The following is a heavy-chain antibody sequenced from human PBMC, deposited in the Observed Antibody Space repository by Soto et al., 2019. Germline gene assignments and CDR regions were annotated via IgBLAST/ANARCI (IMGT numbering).Heavy chain of an antibody. CDR1: GYTLPEFF. V-gene: IGHV1-24*01. CDR3: ATDAAWIQLWTGRGISFDP. D-gene: IGHD5-18*01. CDR2: FDPEDGET. Sequence: GAPVKVSSQVSGYTLPEFFMHWVREAPGKGVEGMGGFDPEDGETIYAQKLQGRVTMTEDTSTDTAYMELSSLRSEDTAVYYCATDAAWIQLWTGRGISFDPWGQGTLVTVSS. J-gene: IGHJ5*02.